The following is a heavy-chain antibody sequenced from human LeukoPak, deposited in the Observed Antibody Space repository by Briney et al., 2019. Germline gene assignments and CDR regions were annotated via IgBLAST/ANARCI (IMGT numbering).Heavy chain of an antibody. D-gene: IGHD2-15*01. J-gene: IGHJ4*02. CDR1: GGSISGGGYY. CDR2: IYYSGST. CDR3: ARDIRCSGGSCYDY. V-gene: IGHV4-31*03. Sequence: SETLSLTCTVSGGSISGGGYYWSWIRQHPGKGLEWIGYIYYSGSTYYNPSLKSRVTISVDTSKNQFSLKLSSVTAADTAVYYCARDIRCSGGSCYDYWGQGTLVTVSS.